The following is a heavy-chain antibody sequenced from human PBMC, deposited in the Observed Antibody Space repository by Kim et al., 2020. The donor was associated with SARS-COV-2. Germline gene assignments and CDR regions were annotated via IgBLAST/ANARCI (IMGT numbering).Heavy chain of an antibody. D-gene: IGHD1-26*01. CDR2: INHSGST. V-gene: IGHV4-34*01. Sequence: SETLSLTCAVYGGSFSGYYWSWIRQPPGKGLEWIGEINHSGSTSYNPSLKSRVTISVDTSKNQFSLKLSSVTAADTAVYYCARWGPRWSSGSHRSYFDYWGQGTLVTVSS. CDR1: GGSFSGYY. CDR3: ARWGPRWSSGSHRSYFDY. J-gene: IGHJ4*02.